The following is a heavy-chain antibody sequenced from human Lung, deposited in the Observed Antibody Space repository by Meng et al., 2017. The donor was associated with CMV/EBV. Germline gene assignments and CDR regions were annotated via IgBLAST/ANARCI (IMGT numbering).Heavy chain of an antibody. J-gene: IGHJ6*02. V-gene: IGHV3-69-1*01. Sequence: GESLKISCAASGFRFSDYYMTWIRQAPGKGLEWVSYISSSYAVDYADSLKGRFTISRDNAKNSLYLQMNSLRVEDTAVYYCARVLLEVRGWYYQGMDVWGQVTXVTV. CDR3: ARVLLEVRGWYYQGMDV. CDR1: GFRFSDYY. CDR2: ISSSYAV. D-gene: IGHD6-19*01.